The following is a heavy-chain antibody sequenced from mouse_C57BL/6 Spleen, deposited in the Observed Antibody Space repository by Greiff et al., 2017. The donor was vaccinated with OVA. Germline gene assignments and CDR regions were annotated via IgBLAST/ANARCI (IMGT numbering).Heavy chain of an antibody. D-gene: IGHD2-3*01. CDR1: GYTFTDYN. CDR3: AGPDDGYYTTWFAY. J-gene: IGHJ3*01. Sequence: DVQLQQSGPELVKPGASVKMSCKASGYTFTDYNMHWVKQSHGKSLEWIGYINPNNGGTSYNQKFKGKATLTVNKSSSTAYMELRSLTSEDSAVYYCAGPDDGYYTTWFAYWGQGTLVTVSA. CDR2: INPNNGGT. V-gene: IGHV1-22*01.